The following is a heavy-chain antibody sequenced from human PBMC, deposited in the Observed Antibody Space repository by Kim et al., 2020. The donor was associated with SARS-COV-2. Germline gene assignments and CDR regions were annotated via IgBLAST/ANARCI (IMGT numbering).Heavy chain of an antibody. CDR2: INHSGST. J-gene: IGHJ5*02. D-gene: IGHD3-10*01. CDR3: ARGPLDYYGSGRNWFDP. Sequence: SETLSLTCAVYGGSFSGYYWSWIRQPPGKGLEWIGEINHSGSTNYNPSLKSRVTISVDTSKNQFSLKLSSVTAADTAVYYCARGPLDYYGSGRNWFDPWGQGTLVTVSS. V-gene: IGHV4-34*01. CDR1: GGSFSGYY.